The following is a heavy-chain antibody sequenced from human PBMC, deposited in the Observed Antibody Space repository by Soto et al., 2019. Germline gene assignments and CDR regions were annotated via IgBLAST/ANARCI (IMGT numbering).Heavy chain of an antibody. CDR3: ARHITMVRGVIIIYYYYGMDV. D-gene: IGHD3-10*01. CDR1: GGSISSSSYY. J-gene: IGHJ6*02. V-gene: IGHV4-39*01. Sequence: PSETLSLTCTVSGGSISSSSYYWGWIRQPPGKGLEWIGSIYYSGSTYYNPSLKSRVTISVDTSKNQFSLKLSSVTAADTAVYYCARHITMVRGVIIIYYYYGMDVWGQGTTVT. CDR2: IYYSGST.